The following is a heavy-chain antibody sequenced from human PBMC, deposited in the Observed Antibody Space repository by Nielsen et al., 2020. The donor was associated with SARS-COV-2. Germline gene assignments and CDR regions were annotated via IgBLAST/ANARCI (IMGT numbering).Heavy chain of an antibody. Sequence: SETLSLTFAVSGGSISSGGYSWSWIRQPPGKGLEWIWYIYHSGRTYYNPSLKSRVTISVDRSKNQFSLKLSSVTAADTAVYYCARGGRITFGGADDAFDIWGQGTMVTVSS. CDR3: ARGGRITFGGADDAFDI. V-gene: IGHV4-30-2*01. D-gene: IGHD3-16*01. CDR1: GGSISSGGYS. J-gene: IGHJ3*02. CDR2: IYHSGRT.